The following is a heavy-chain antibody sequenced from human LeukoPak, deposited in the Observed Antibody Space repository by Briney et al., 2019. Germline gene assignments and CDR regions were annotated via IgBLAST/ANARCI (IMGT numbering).Heavy chain of an antibody. CDR1: GFTFSSYA. CDR2: ISGSGGST. CDR3: AKHNYYDSSGTLDY. V-gene: IGHV3-23*01. D-gene: IGHD3-22*01. J-gene: IGHJ4*02. Sequence: GGSLRLSCAASGFTFSSYAMSWVRQAPGKGLEWVSAISGSGGSTYYADSVKGRFTISRDNSKNTLYLQMNSLRAEDTAIYYCAKHNYYDSSGTLDYWGQGTLVTVSS.